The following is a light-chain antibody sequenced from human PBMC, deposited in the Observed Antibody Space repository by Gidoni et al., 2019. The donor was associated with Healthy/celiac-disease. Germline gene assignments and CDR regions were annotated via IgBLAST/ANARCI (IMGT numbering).Light chain of an antibody. CDR2: AAS. Sequence: EIVMTQSPATLSVSPGERATLSCRASQRVSSNLAWYQQKPGQAPRLLIYAASTRATGIPARFSGSGSWTEFTLTISSLQSEDFAVYYCQQYNNWRYTFGQGTKLEIK. CDR1: QRVSSN. J-gene: IGKJ2*01. V-gene: IGKV3-15*01. CDR3: QQYNNWRYT.